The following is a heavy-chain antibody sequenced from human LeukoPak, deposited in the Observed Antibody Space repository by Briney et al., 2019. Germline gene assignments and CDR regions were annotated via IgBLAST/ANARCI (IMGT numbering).Heavy chain of an antibody. D-gene: IGHD3-10*01. CDR3: ARDLDYGSGRSLGAFDI. CDR2: IKQDGNEK. Sequence: GGSLRLSCAVSGFTFSRYWMSWVRQAPGKGLEWVASIKQDGNEKYYVGSVRGRFTISRDNAKNSLYLQMNSLRAEDTAVYYCARDLDYGSGRSLGAFDIRGQGTMVTVSS. V-gene: IGHV3-7*03. CDR1: GFTFSRYW. J-gene: IGHJ3*02.